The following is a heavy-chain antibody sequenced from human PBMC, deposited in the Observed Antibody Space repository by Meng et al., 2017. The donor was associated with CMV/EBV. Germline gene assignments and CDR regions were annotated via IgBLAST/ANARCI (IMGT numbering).Heavy chain of an antibody. D-gene: IGHD1-26*01. CDR3: ASTVPLLRKWELQGGDAFDI. J-gene: IGHJ3*02. CDR2: ISSSSSYI. Sequence: GESLKISCAASGFTFSSYSMNWVRQAPGKGLEWVSSISSSSSYIYYADSVKGRFTISRDNAKNSLYLQMNSLRSEDTAVYYCASTVPLLRKWELQGGDAFDIWGQGTMVTVSS. V-gene: IGHV3-21*04. CDR1: GFTFSSYS.